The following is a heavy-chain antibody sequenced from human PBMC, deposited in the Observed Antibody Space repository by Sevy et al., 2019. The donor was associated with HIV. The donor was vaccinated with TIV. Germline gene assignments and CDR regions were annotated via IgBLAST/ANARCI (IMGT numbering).Heavy chain of an antibody. J-gene: IGHJ4*02. D-gene: IGHD3-16*01. CDR1: GFTFSSYG. CDR3: AKDGPSLSGELPSYLDY. V-gene: IGHV3-30*18. Sequence: GGSLRLSCAASGFTFSSYGMHWVRQAPGKGLEWVAVISYDGSNKYYADSVKGRFTISRDNSKNTLYLQMNSLRAEDTAVYYYAKDGPSLSGELPSYLDYWGQGTLVTVSS. CDR2: ISYDGSNK.